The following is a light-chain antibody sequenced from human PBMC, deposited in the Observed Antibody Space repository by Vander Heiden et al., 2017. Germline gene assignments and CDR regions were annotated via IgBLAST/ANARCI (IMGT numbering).Light chain of an antibody. CDR3: ATWDDSLNGQV. CDR1: SSNIGSNT. J-gene: IGLJ2*01. V-gene: IGLV1-44*01. CDR2: STN. Sequence: QSVLTQPPSASGAPAQRVTISCSGISSNIGSNTINWYQHLPGTTPKLLIHSTNQRPSGVPDRCAGSKLGTSASLAISGLRSEDEADYYCATWDDSLNGQVFGGGTKLTVL.